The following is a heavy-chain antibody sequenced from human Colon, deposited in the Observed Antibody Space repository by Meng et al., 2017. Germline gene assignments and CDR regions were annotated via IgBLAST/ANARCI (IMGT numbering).Heavy chain of an antibody. CDR1: GGSVSSPSYY. D-gene: IGHD1-26*01. Sequence: QGPPQGPGPSLVRPSETLSLTCTLSGGSVSSPSYYWSWIRQTPGKGLEWIGYVYYTGSANYNPSLKSRVTISVDTSKNHFSLNLTSVTAADTAVYYCARGRGSYSSIDFWGQGTLVTVSS. CDR2: VYYTGSA. CDR3: ARGRGSYSSIDF. V-gene: IGHV4-61*03. J-gene: IGHJ4*02.